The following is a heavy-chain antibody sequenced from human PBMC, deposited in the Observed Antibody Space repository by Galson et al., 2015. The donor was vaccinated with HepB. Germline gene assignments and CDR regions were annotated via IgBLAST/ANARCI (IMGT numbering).Heavy chain of an antibody. CDR1: GGSVSNYNYY. J-gene: IGHJ5*02. D-gene: IGHD4-17*01. CDR3: ARNGDSGDFVSWFDP. V-gene: IGHV4-39*02. CDR2: IYYTGSA. Sequence: SETLSLTCTVSGGSVSNYNYYWAWIRQPPGKGLEWIGSIYYTGSAYYNPSLKSRVTVSVDTSKNHLSLSLTSVTAADTAIYYCARNGDSGDFVSWFDPWGQGTLVTVSS.